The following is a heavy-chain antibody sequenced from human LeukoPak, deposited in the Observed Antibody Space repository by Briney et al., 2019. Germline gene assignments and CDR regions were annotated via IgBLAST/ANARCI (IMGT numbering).Heavy chain of an antibody. V-gene: IGHV4-59*01. Sequence: PSETLSLTCTVSGGSISSYYWSWIRQPPGKGLEWIGYICYSGSTNYNPSLKSRVTISVDTSKNQFSLKLSSVTAADTAVYYCARVGDSSGYYYSYFDYWGQGTLVTVSS. D-gene: IGHD3-22*01. CDR3: ARVGDSSGYYYSYFDY. CDR2: ICYSGST. J-gene: IGHJ4*02. CDR1: GGSISSYY.